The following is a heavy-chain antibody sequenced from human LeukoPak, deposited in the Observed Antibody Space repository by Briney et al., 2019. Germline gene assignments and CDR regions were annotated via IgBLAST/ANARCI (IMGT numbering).Heavy chain of an antibody. V-gene: IGHV3-30*02. J-gene: IGHJ4*02. CDR1: GFTFSSYG. CDR3: ARRLAAAATPKYYFDY. D-gene: IGHD6-13*01. Sequence: GGSLRLSCAASGFTFSSYGMHWVRQAPGKGLEWVAFIRYDGSNKYYADSVKGRFTISRDNSKNTLYLQMNSLRAEDTAVYYCARRLAAAATPKYYFDYWGQGSLVTVSS. CDR2: IRYDGSNK.